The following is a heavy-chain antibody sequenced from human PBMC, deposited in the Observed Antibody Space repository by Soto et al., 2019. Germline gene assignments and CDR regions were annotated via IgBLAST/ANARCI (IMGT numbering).Heavy chain of an antibody. CDR3: ARDYYDSSGYYLYGMDV. Sequence: SETLSLTCTVSGGSISSYYWSWIRQPPGKGLECIGYIYYSGSTNYNPSLKSRVTISVDTSKNQFSLKLSSVTAADTVVYYCARDYYDSSGYYLYGMDVWGQGTTVTVSS. CDR1: GGSISSYY. D-gene: IGHD3-22*01. CDR2: IYYSGST. J-gene: IGHJ6*02. V-gene: IGHV4-59*01.